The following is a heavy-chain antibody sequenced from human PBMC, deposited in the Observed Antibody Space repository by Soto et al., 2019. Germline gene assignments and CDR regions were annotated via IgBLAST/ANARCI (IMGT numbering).Heavy chain of an antibody. CDR3: AREGVRGTYCFDY. D-gene: IGHD1-26*01. J-gene: IGHJ4*02. CDR1: GFSFSYFG. V-gene: IGHV3-33*01. Sequence: HPGGSLRLSCAASGFSFSYFGMHWVRQAPGKGLEWVAGIWYDGSNKYYADSVKGRVTISRENSKNTLYLQMNSLRAEDTAVYYCAREGVRGTYCFDYWGQGTLVTVSS. CDR2: IWYDGSNK.